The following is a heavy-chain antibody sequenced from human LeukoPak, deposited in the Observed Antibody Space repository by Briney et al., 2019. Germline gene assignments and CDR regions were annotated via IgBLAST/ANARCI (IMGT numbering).Heavy chain of an antibody. V-gene: IGHV3-7*01. Sequence: GGSLRLSCAASGFTFSSYWMSWVRQAPGKGLEWVANIKQDGSERYYVDSVKGRFTISRDNAKNSLYLQMNSPRAEDTAVYYCARLDCSRTSCYFDYWGQGTLVTVSS. CDR2: IKQDGSER. CDR3: ARLDCSRTSCYFDY. D-gene: IGHD2-2*01. J-gene: IGHJ4*02. CDR1: GFTFSSYW.